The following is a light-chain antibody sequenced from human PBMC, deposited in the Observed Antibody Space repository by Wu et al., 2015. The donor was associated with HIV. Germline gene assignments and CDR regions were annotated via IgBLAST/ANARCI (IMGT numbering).Light chain of an antibody. V-gene: IGKV3-15*01. Sequence: DIVMTQSPATLSVSPGERATLSCRASQSVNTFLAWYQQKPGQAPRLLIYGASTRAIGIPARFSGSGSGIEFSLTISSMQSEDFAVYFCQQYNNGPPWTFGQGTKV. CDR2: GAS. J-gene: IGKJ1*01. CDR1: QSVNTF. CDR3: QQYNNGPPWT.